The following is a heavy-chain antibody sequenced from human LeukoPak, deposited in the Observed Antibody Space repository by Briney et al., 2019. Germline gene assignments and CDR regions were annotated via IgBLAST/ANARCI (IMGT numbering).Heavy chain of an antibody. CDR3: ARSSHYYGSGSYYPKWGYYGMDV. CDR2: IIPILGIA. Sequence: ASVKVSCKASGGTFCSYAISWVRQAPGQGLEWMGRIIPILGIANYAQKFQGRVTITADKSTSTAYMELSSLRSEDTAVYYCARSSHYYGSGSYYPKWGYYGMDVWGQGTTVTVSS. J-gene: IGHJ6*02. V-gene: IGHV1-69*04. CDR1: GGTFCSYA. D-gene: IGHD3-10*01.